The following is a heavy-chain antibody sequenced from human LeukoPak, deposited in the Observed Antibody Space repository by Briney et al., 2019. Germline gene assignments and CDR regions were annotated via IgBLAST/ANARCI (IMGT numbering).Heavy chain of an antibody. Sequence: SVKVSCKASGGTFTSYAISWVRQAPGQGLEWMGGIIPIFGTANYAQKFQGGVTITADKSTSTAYMELSSLRSEDTAVYYCARDRPYDDSFDIWGQGTMVTVSS. CDR3: ARDRPYDDSFDI. CDR2: IIPIFGTA. CDR1: GGTFTSYA. D-gene: IGHD3-16*01. J-gene: IGHJ3*02. V-gene: IGHV1-69*06.